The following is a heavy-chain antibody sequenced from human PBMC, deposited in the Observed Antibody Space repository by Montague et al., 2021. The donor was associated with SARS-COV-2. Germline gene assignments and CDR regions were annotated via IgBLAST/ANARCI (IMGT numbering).Heavy chain of an antibody. V-gene: IGHV4-34*01. CDR2: TTHSGGT. J-gene: IGHJ4*02. CDR3: ASGQSHLKY. Sequence: SETLSLTCAVRGESFSGYFWTWIRQPPGKGLEWIGDTTHSGGTNYSPSLKSRVTISTDKSKSQFSLKLDSVTAADTAVYYCASGQSHLKYWGQGTLVTVSS. D-gene: IGHD6-6*01. CDR1: GESFSGYF.